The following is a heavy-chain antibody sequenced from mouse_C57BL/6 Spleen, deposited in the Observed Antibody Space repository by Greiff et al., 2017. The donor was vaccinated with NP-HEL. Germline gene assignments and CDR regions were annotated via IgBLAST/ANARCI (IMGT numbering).Heavy chain of an antibody. Sequence: VQLQQPGAELVKPGASVKLSCKASGYTFTSYWMHWVKQRPGQGLEWIGMIHPNSGSTNYNEKFKSKATLTVDKSSSTAYMQLSSLTSEDSAVYYCARREEGREFAYWGQGTLVTVSA. V-gene: IGHV1-64*01. CDR2: IHPNSGST. J-gene: IGHJ3*01. CDR3: ARREEGREFAY. CDR1: GYTFTSYW. D-gene: IGHD3-3*01.